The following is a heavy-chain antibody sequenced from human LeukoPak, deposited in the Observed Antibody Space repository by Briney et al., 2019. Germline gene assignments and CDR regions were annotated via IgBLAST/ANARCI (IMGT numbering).Heavy chain of an antibody. V-gene: IGHV1-2*02. CDR2: INPNSGGT. D-gene: IGHD2-2*01. CDR3: ARAHGIVVVPAASGAFDI. Sequence: ASVKVSCKASGGTFSRYVISWVRQAPGQGLEWMGWINPNSGGTNYAQKFQGRVTMTRDTSISTAYMELSRLRSDDTAVYYCARAHGIVVVPAASGAFDIWGQGTMVTVSS. J-gene: IGHJ3*02. CDR1: GGTFSRYV.